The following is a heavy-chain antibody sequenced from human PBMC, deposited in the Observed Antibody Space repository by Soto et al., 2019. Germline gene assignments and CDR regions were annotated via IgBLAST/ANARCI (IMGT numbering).Heavy chain of an antibody. CDR3: AKGSSTTNFSYFDY. J-gene: IGHJ4*02. Sequence: EVQLVESGGGLEQPGRSLRLSCAASGFTFDDYAMHWVRQAPGKGLEWVSSISWNSGNIGYADSVKGRFTISRDNAKNPLYLQMNSLRPEDTALYYCAKGSSTTNFSYFDYWGQGTLVTVSS. CDR1: GFTFDDYA. CDR2: ISWNSGNI. V-gene: IGHV3-9*01. D-gene: IGHD2-2*01.